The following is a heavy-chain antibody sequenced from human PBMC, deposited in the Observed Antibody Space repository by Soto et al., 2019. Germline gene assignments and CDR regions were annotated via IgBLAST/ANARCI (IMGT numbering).Heavy chain of an antibody. Sequence: GSLRLSCAASGFTFSNAWMSWVRQAPGKGLEWVGRIKSKTDGGTTDYAAPVKGRFTISRDDSKNTLYLQMNSLKTEDTAVYYCTTVGVEWELLGLFDYWGQGTLVTVSS. CDR1: GFTFSNAW. J-gene: IGHJ4*02. D-gene: IGHD1-26*01. CDR3: TTVGVEWELLGLFDY. CDR2: IKSKTDGGTT. V-gene: IGHV3-15*01.